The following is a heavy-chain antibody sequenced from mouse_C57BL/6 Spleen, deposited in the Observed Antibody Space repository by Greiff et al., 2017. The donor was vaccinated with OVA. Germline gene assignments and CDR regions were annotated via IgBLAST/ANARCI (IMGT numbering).Heavy chain of an antibody. CDR3: ARSMGITTVVALYYYAMDY. V-gene: IGHV1-78*01. Sequence: QVQLQQSDAELVKPGASVKISCKVSGYTFTDHTIHWMKQRPEQGLEWIGYIYPRDGSTKYNEKFKGKATLTADKSSSTAYMQLNSLTSEDSAVYFCARSMGITTVVALYYYAMDYWGQGTSVTVSS. J-gene: IGHJ4*01. D-gene: IGHD1-1*01. CDR1: GYTFTDHT. CDR2: IYPRDGST.